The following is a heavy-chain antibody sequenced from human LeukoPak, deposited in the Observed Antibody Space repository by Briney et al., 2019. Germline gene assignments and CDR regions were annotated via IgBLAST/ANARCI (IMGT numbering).Heavy chain of an antibody. CDR1: GFTFSSYA. D-gene: IGHD3-22*01. CDR2: IRGSGGST. J-gene: IGHJ4*02. CDR3: AKEGRISMTAVAYVDY. Sequence: PGGSLRLSCAASGFTFSSYAMSWVRQAPGKGLEWVSAIRGSGGSTYYADSVKGRFTISRDNSKNTLYLQMNSLRAEDTAVYYCAKEGRISMTAVAYVDYWGQGTLVTVSS. V-gene: IGHV3-23*01.